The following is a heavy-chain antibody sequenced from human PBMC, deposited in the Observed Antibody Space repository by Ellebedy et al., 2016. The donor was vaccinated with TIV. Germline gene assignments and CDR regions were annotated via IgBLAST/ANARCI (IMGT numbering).Heavy chain of an antibody. V-gene: IGHV3-7*04. D-gene: IGHD1/OR15-1a*01. CDR2: INQDGSEK. CDR1: GFTFTTFW. J-gene: IGHJ4*02. Sequence: GESLKISCAASGFTFTTFWMSWVRQAPGKGLEWVGNINQDGSEKWYGDSVKGRFTISRDNAKNSVYLQMNSLRAEDTAVYYCARENWYNDYWGQGTLVTVSS. CDR3: ARENWYNDY.